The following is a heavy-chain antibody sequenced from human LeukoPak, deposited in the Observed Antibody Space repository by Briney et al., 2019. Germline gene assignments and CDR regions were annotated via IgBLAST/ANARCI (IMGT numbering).Heavy chain of an antibody. J-gene: IGHJ3*02. V-gene: IGHV3-7*01. CDR2: IQQDGSEK. CDR3: ARDPLKRAFNI. CDR1: GFTFSDYW. Sequence: GESLRLSCAASGFTFSDYWMSWVRQAPGKGLEWVANIQQDGSEKYYVDSVKGRFTISRDNAKKSLFLQVSSLRGEDTAVYYCARDPLKRAFNIWGQGTMVTVSS.